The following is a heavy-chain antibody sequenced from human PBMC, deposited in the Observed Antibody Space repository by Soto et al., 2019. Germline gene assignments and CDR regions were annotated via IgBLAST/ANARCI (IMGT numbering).Heavy chain of an antibody. CDR3: ARDLHDFWSGRRDYYGMDV. D-gene: IGHD3-3*01. V-gene: IGHV1-69*12. Sequence: QVQLMQSGAEVKKPGSSVKVSCKASGGTFSSYAISWVRQAPGQGLEWMGGIIPIFGTANYAQKFQGRVTITADESTSTAYMELSSLRSEDTAVYYCARDLHDFWSGRRDYYGMDVWCQGTTVTVSS. J-gene: IGHJ6*02. CDR1: GGTFSSYA. CDR2: IIPIFGTA.